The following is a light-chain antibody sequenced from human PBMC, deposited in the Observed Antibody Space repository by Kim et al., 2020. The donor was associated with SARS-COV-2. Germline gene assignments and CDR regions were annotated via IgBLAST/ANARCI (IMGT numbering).Light chain of an antibody. CDR1: SLKDSF. CDR3: SSRKNDGDHLV. V-gene: IGLV3-19*01. J-gene: IGLJ2*01. Sequence: SSELTQDPAVSVALGQTVRITCQGDSLKDSFANWYQQKPGQAPLLVIYSKKNRPSGIPDRFSGSSSGATASLTITGAQAEDEADYYCSSRKNDGDHLVFGGGTQLTVL. CDR2: SKK.